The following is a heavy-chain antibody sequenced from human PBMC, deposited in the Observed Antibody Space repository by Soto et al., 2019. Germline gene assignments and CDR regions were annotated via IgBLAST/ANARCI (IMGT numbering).Heavy chain of an antibody. D-gene: IGHD1-26*01. CDR1: GGSISSSSYY. V-gene: IGHV4-39*01. CDR3: ARQQPSGSYHSPYYFDY. Sequence: SETLSLTCTVSGGSISSSSYYWGWIRQPPGKGLEWIGSIYYSGSTYYNPSLKSRVTISVDTSKNQFSLKLSSVTAADTAVYYCARQQPSGSYHSPYYFDYWGQGTLVTVSS. CDR2: IYYSGST. J-gene: IGHJ4*02.